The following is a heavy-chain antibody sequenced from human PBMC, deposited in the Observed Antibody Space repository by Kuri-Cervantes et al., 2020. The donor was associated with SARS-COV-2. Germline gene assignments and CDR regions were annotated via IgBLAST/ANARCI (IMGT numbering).Heavy chain of an antibody. V-gene: IGHV3-7*03. CDR1: GFTFSSYW. Sequence: GESLKISCAASGFTFSSYWMGWVRQAPGKGLEWVANIDQDGYEKYFVDSVKGRFSISRDNAKNSLFLQMNSLRAEDTAIYFCARLSLNTGSYFPDWGQGTLVTVSS. J-gene: IGHJ4*02. CDR3: ARLSLNTGSYFPD. CDR2: IDQDGYEK. D-gene: IGHD1-26*01.